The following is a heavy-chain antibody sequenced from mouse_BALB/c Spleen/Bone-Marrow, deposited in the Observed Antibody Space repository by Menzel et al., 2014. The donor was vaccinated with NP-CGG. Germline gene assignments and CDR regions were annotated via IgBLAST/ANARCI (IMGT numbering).Heavy chain of an antibody. J-gene: IGHJ3*01. CDR2: ISPSNGGT. CDR1: GYTFTSYY. V-gene: IGHV1-53*01. Sequence: QVQLKESGTELVKPEASVKLSCKASGYTFTSYYMFWVKQRPGQGLEWIGEISPSNGGTVFNEKFKSKVTLTVDKSSSTAYIQLSGLTSEDSAVYYCIRSAGTGFAYWGQGTLVTVS. CDR3: IRSAGTGFAY. D-gene: IGHD3-3*01.